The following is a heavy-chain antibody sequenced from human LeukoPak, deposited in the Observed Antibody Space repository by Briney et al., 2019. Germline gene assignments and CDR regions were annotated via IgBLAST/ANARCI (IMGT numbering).Heavy chain of an antibody. CDR2: ISGRGIST. D-gene: IGHD1-26*01. CDR3: ATRGAPGYYYGMDV. V-gene: IGHV3-23*01. CDR1: GFTFSSYA. J-gene: IGHJ6*02. Sequence: GGPLRLSCEASGFTFSSYAMTWVRQASGEGLEWVSAISGRGISTYYADSVKGRFTISRDNSRNTLFLQMNSLRAEDTAVYYCATRGAPGYYYGMDVWGQGTTVTVSS.